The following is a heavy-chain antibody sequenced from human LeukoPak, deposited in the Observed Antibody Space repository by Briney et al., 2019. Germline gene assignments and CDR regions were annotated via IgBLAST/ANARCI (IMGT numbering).Heavy chain of an antibody. V-gene: IGHV4-59*01. D-gene: IGHD1-1*01. J-gene: IGHJ6*03. Sequence: SETLSLTCTVSGGSISSYYWSWIRQPPGKGLEWIGYIYYSGSTNYNPSLKSRVTISVDTSKNQFSLKLSSVTAADTAVYYCAKWNSYYYYMDVWGKGTTVTVS. CDR3: AKWNSYYYYMDV. CDR1: GGSISSYY. CDR2: IYYSGST.